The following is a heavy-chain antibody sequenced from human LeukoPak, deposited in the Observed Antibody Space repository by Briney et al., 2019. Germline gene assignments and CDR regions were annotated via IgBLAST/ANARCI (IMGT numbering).Heavy chain of an antibody. J-gene: IGHJ6*03. CDR2: INPNSGGT. D-gene: IGHD2-2*01. CDR1: GYTFTGYY. V-gene: IGHV1-2*02. CDR3: ARDYCSSTSCYRHYYYYMDV. Sequence: ASVKVSCKASGYTFTGYYMHWVRQAPGQGLEWMGWINPNSGGTNYAQKFQGRVTMTRDTSISTAYMELSRLRSDDTAVYYCARDYCSSTSCYRHYYYYMDVWGKGTTVTVSS.